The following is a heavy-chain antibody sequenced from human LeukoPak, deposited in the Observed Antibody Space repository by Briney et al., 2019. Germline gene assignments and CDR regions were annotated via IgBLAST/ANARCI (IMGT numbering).Heavy chain of an antibody. CDR3: ARRAAAGIYFDY. Sequence: ASVKVPCKASGYTFTSYYMHWVRQAPGQGLEWMGWINPNSGGTNYAQKFQGRVTMTRDTSISTAYMELSRLRSDDTAVYYCARRAAAGIYFDYWGQGTLVAVSS. D-gene: IGHD6-13*01. J-gene: IGHJ4*02. CDR1: GYTFTSYY. V-gene: IGHV1-2*02. CDR2: INPNSGGT.